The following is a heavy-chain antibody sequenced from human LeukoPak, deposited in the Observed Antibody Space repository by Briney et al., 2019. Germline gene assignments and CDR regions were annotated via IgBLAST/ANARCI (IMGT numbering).Heavy chain of an antibody. Sequence: SETLSLTCTVSGGSISSGGYYWSWIRQHPGKGLEWIGYIYYSGSTYYNPSLKSRVTISVDTSMNQFSLKLSSVTAADTAVYYCARDGTTFGAFDIWGQGTMVTVSS. CDR3: ARDGTTFGAFDI. J-gene: IGHJ3*02. CDR1: GGSISSGGYY. D-gene: IGHD1-1*01. CDR2: IYYSGST. V-gene: IGHV4-31*03.